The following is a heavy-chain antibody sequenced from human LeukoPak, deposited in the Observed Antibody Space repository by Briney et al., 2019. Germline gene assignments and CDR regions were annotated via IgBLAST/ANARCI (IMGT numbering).Heavy chain of an antibody. CDR3: ARGYYYYMDV. J-gene: IGHJ6*03. V-gene: IGHV4-39*01. CDR2: IYYSGST. Sequence: SETLSLTCTVSGGSISSSSYYWGWIRQPPGKGLEWFGSIYYSGSTYYNPSLKSRVTISVDTSKNQFSLKLSSVTAADTAVYYCARGYYYYMDVWGKGTTVTVSS. CDR1: GGSISSSSYY.